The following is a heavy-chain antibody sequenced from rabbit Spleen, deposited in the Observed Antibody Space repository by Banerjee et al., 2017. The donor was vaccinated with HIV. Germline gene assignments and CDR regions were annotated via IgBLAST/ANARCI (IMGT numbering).Heavy chain of an antibody. CDR2: IDVSKSGST. CDR1: GLDFSSNYW. V-gene: IGHV1S45*01. Sequence: QEQLEESGGDLVKPGASLTLTCKASGLDFSSNYWICWVRQAPGKGLEWIACIDVSKSGSTYYANRAKGRFTISKISSTTVTLQMTSLTAADTATYFCARDSAGREDFNLWGPGTLVTVS. CDR3: ARDSAGREDFNL. D-gene: IGHD4-2*01. J-gene: IGHJ4*01.